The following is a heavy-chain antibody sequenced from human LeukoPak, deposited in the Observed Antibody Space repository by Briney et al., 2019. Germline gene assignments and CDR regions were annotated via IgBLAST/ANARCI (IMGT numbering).Heavy chain of an antibody. CDR1: GFSFSDYR. CDR3: VEGKGKF. J-gene: IGHJ6*01. Sequence: GGSLRLSCLASGFSFSDYRMHWVRQAPGKGLAWVSRIYMDGVGTAYADFVNGRLIISRDNAKNTLYLQMNSLTDEDRPVYYFVEGKGKFWGKGTTVTVSS. CDR2: IYMDGVGT. V-gene: IGHV3-74*01.